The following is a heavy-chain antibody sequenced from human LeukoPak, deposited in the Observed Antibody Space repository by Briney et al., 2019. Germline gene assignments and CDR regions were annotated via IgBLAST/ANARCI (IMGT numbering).Heavy chain of an antibody. Sequence: GGSLRLSCAASGFTFDDYTMHWVRQAPGKGLEWVSCITWNSGSIGYADSVRGRFTISRDNAKNSLYLEMNSLRAEDTALYYCAKEDHFASWGQGTLVTVSS. CDR3: AKEDHFAS. V-gene: IGHV3-9*01. CDR2: ITWNSGSI. J-gene: IGHJ4*02. CDR1: GFTFDDYT.